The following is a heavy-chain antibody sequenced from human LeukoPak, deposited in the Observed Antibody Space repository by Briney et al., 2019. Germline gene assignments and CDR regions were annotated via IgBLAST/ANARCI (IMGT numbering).Heavy chain of an antibody. CDR1: GGTFSSYA. CDR2: IIPIFGTA. CDR3: ARDKFKGREGVLWFGEFPPNWFDP. J-gene: IGHJ5*02. Sequence: SVKVSCXASGGTFSSYAISWVRQAPGQGLEWMGRIIPIFGTANYAQKFQGRVTITTDESTSTAYMELRSLRSEDTAVYYCARDKFKGREGVLWFGEFPPNWFDPWGQGTLVTVSS. V-gene: IGHV1-69*05. D-gene: IGHD3-10*01.